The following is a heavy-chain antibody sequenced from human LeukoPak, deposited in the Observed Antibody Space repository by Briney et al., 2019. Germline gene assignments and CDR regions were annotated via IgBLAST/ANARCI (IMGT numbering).Heavy chain of an antibody. D-gene: IGHD2-15*01. V-gene: IGHV1-2*02. Sequence: RASVKVSCKASGYTFTGYYMHWVRQAPGQGLEWMGWINPNSGGTNYAQKFQGRVTMTRDTSISTAYMELSRLRSDDTAVYYCASSPGYCSGGSCYSKAYVDYWGQGTLVTVSS. CDR1: GYTFTGYY. CDR2: INPNSGGT. J-gene: IGHJ4*02. CDR3: ASSPGYCSGGSCYSKAYVDY.